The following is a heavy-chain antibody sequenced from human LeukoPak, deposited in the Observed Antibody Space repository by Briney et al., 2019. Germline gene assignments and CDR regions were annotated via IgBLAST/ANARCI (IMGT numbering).Heavy chain of an antibody. V-gene: IGHV3-23*01. CDR2: ISGSGGST. J-gene: IGHJ4*02. Sequence: GGSLRLSCAASGFTFSSYAMSWVRQAPGKGLEWVSAISGSGGSTYYADSVKGRFTISRDNSKNTLYPQMNSLRAEDTAVYYCAKDRRFGESLFDYWGQGTLVTVSS. D-gene: IGHD3-10*01. CDR1: GFTFSSYA. CDR3: AKDRRFGESLFDY.